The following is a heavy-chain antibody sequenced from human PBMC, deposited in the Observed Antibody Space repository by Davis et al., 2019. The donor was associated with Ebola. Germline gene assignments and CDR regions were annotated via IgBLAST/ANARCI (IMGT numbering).Heavy chain of an antibody. D-gene: IGHD5-12*01. V-gene: IGHV1-69*13. CDR2: IIPIFGTA. Sequence: SVKVSCKASGGTFSSYAISWVRQAPGQGLEWMGGIIPIFGTANYAQKFQGRVTITADESTSTAYMELSSLRSEDTAVYYCAREGIVATITWGWFDPWGQGTLVTVSS. J-gene: IGHJ5*02. CDR3: AREGIVATITWGWFDP. CDR1: GGTFSSYA.